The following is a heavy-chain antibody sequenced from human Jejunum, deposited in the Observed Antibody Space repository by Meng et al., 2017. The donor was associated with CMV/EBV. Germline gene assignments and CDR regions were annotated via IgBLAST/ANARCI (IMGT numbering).Heavy chain of an antibody. CDR2: ISSDETNK. CDR1: EFTFNNYG. V-gene: IGHV3-30*18. Sequence: SEFTFNNYGLHWVRQAPGKGLGWVAVISSDETNKFYAESVRGRFTISRDNSKNTVYLQMNSLRTEDTAVYYCAKDRRKTGTTYYFDDWGQGTLVTVSS. CDR3: AKDRRKTGTTYYFDD. J-gene: IGHJ4*02. D-gene: IGHD1-7*01.